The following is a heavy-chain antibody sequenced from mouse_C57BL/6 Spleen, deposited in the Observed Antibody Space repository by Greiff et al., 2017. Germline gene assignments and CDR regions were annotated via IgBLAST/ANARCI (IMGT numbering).Heavy chain of an antibody. V-gene: IGHV1-69*01. J-gene: IGHJ4*01. CDR2: IDPSDSYT. Sequence: VQLQQSGAELVMPGASVKLSCKASGYTFTSYWMHWVKQRPGQGLEWIGEIDPSDSYTNYNQKFKGKSTLTVDKSSSTAYMQLSSLTSEDSAVYYCARDGYYYAMDYWGQGTSVTVSS. CDR3: ARDGYYYAMDY. D-gene: IGHD2-3*01. CDR1: GYTFTSYW.